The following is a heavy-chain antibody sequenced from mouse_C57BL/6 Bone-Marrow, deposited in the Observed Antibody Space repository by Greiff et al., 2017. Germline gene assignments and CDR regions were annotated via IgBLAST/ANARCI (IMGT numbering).Heavy chain of an antibody. CDR1: GFTFSSYA. J-gene: IGHJ3*01. CDR3: TRDFWFAY. Sequence: EVKVVESGEGLVKPGGSLKLSCAASGFTFSSYAMSWVRQTPEKRLEWVAYISSGGDYIYYADTVKGRFNISRDNARNTLYLQMSSLKTEDTARYYSTRDFWFAYWGQGTLVTVSA. V-gene: IGHV5-9-1*02. CDR2: ISSGGDYI.